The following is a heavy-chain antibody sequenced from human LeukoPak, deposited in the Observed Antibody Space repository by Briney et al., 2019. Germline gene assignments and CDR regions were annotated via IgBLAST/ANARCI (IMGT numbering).Heavy chain of an antibody. V-gene: IGHV4-59*01. CDR3: ARVTGPRAFDI. CDR2: IYYSGST. Sequence: SETLSLTCTVSGGSMSSYYWTWIRQPPGKGLEWVGHIYYSGSTNYNPSLKSRVTISVDTSKNHFSLKLTSVTAADTAVYYCARVTGPRAFDIWGQGTMVTVSS. J-gene: IGHJ3*02. D-gene: IGHD3-9*01. CDR1: GGSMSSYY.